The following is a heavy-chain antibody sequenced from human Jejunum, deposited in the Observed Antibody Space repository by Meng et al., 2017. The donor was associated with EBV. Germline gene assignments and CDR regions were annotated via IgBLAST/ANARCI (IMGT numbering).Heavy chain of an antibody. CDR1: GGSISNTTYF. CDR2: IYYSGNT. V-gene: IGHV4-39*07. Sequence: QVRLQESGSGLVKPAENLSLTCTVSGGSISNTTYFWVWIRQPPGQGLEWIGNIYYSGNTYYNPSLRGRLTISVDTSKNQFSLKLSSVTAADTAVYYCARARYDGSGYLDCWGQGTLVTVSS. D-gene: IGHD3-22*01. J-gene: IGHJ4*02. CDR3: ARARYDGSGYLDC.